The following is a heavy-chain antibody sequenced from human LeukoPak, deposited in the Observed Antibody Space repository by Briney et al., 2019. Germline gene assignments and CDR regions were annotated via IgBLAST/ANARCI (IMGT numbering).Heavy chain of an antibody. J-gene: IGHJ5*02. CDR2: ILPIFGTA. CDR1: GGTFGSYV. D-gene: IGHD4-17*01. Sequence: SVKVSCKTSGGTFGSYVISWVRQAPGQGLDWMGGILPIFGTAVYAQKFQGRVTITADESTNTAYMELRSLTSEDTAVYYCARDRGGLDPWGQGTLVTVSS. CDR3: ARDRGGLDP. V-gene: IGHV1-69*13.